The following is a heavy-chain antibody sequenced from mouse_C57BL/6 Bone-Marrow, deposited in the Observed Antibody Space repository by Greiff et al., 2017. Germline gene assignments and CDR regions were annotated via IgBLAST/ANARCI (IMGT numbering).Heavy chain of an antibody. V-gene: IGHV5-4*03. CDR1: GFTFSSYA. CDR2: ISDGGSYT. D-gene: IGHD4-1*01. Sequence: EVKVVESGGGLVKPGGSLKLSCAASGFTFSSYAMSWVRQTPEKRLEWVATISDGGSYTYYPDNVKGRFTISRDNAKNNLYLQMSHLKSEDTAMYYCARAPNWEVDYWGQGTTLTVSS. J-gene: IGHJ2*01. CDR3: ARAPNWEVDY.